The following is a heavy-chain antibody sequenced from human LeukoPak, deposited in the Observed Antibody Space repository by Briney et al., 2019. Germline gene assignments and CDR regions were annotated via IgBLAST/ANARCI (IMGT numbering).Heavy chain of an antibody. Sequence: RTGGSLRLSCAASGFTFSSYAMSWVRQAPGKGLEWVSAISGSGGSTYYADSVKGRFTISRDNSKNTLYLQMNSLRAEDTAVYYCAKGDGYNYDSSHRAFDIWGQGTMVTVSS. J-gene: IGHJ3*02. CDR2: ISGSGGST. D-gene: IGHD3-22*01. V-gene: IGHV3-23*01. CDR3: AKGDGYNYDSSHRAFDI. CDR1: GFTFSSYA.